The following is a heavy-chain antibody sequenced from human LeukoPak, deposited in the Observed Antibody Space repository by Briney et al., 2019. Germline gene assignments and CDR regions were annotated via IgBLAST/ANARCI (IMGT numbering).Heavy chain of an antibody. Sequence: EPGGSLRLSCAASGFTFSSYAMNWVRQAPGRGLEWVSVVSGSGGTTYYADSVKGRFTISRVNSKNTLYLQINSLRAEDTAVYYCANGNRCTSPNCLGYYYFYMDVWGKGTTVTFSS. V-gene: IGHV3-23*01. CDR1: GFTFSSYA. CDR2: VSGSGGTT. CDR3: ANGNRCTSPNCLGYYYFYMDV. J-gene: IGHJ6*03. D-gene: IGHD2-8*01.